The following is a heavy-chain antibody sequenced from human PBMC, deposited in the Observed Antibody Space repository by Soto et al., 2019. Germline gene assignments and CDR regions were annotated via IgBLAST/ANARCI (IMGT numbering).Heavy chain of an antibody. CDR3: ARDLSWYGGRNSGMDV. J-gene: IGHJ6*02. CDR1: GGSISSSNW. CDR2: IYHSGST. Sequence: SETLSLTCAVSGGSISSSNWWSWVRQPPGKGLEWIGEIYHSGSTNYNPSLKSRVTISVDKSKNQFSLKLSSVTAADTAVYYCARDLSWYGGRNSGMDVWGQGTTVTVSS. V-gene: IGHV4-4*02. D-gene: IGHD6-13*01.